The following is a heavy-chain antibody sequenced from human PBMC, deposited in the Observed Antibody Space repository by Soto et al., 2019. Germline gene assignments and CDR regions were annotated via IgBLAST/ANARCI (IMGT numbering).Heavy chain of an antibody. J-gene: IGHJ4*02. Sequence: GESQKISCKGSGYSFTSYWMGWVRQMPGKGLEWMGIIYPGDSDTRYSPSFQGQVTISADKSISTAYLQWSSLKASDTAMYYCARYQKGYNWNQRHGAFDYWGQGTLVTVSS. CDR3: ARYQKGYNWNQRHGAFDY. D-gene: IGHD1-20*01. V-gene: IGHV5-51*01. CDR2: IYPGDSDT. CDR1: GYSFTSYW.